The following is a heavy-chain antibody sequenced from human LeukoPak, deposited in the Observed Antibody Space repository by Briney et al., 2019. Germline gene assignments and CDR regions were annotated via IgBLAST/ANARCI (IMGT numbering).Heavy chain of an antibody. V-gene: IGHV3-23*01. Sequence: GGSLRLSCAASGLTFNTFAMTWVRQAPGKGLEWVSSISGSGSSTYYADSVKGRFNISRDNSKNTLDLQLSNLRAEDTAIYFCVRAGPYACPSRGWFDSWGQGTLVSVSS. CDR3: VRAGPYACPSRGWFDS. D-gene: IGHD2-2*01. CDR1: GLTFNTFA. CDR2: ISGSGSST. J-gene: IGHJ5*01.